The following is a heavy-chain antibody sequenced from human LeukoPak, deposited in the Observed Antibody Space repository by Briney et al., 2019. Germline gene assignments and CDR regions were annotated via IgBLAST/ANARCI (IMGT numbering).Heavy chain of an antibody. Sequence: GGSLRLSCAASGFTFSSYSMNWVRQAPGKGLEWVSSSSSSSRYIYYADSVKGRFTISRDNAKNSLYLQMNSLRAEDTAVYYCARDGDYYDSRGDAFDIWGQGAMVTVAS. CDR1: GFTFSSYS. CDR3: ARDGDYYDSRGDAFDI. CDR2: SSSSSRYI. J-gene: IGHJ3*02. V-gene: IGHV3-21*01. D-gene: IGHD3-22*01.